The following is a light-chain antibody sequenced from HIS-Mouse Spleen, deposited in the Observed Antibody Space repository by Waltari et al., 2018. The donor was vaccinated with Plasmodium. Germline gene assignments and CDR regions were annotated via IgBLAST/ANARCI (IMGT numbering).Light chain of an antibody. CDR3: QQYGSSPYT. J-gene: IGKJ2*01. CDR1: QSVSSSY. V-gene: IGKV3-20*01. Sequence: EIVLTPSPGTLSLSPGERATLSCRASQSVSSSYLASYQQKPGQAPRLLIYGASSRATGIPDRFSGSGSGTDFTLTISRLEPEDFAVYYCQQYGSSPYTFGQGTKLEIK. CDR2: GAS.